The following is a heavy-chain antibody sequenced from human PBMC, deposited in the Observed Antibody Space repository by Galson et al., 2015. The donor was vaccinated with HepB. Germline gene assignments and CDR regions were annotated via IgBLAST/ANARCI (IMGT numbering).Heavy chain of an antibody. J-gene: IGHJ1*01. CDR1: GFAFSSYS. D-gene: IGHD2-21*01. CDR3: ARSHIVVGAEYFQH. V-gene: IGHV3-48*02. Sequence: SLRLSCAASGFAFSSYSMNWVRQAPGKGLEWVSYMSSSSSTIYYADSVKGRFTISRDNAKNSLYLQMNSLRDEDTAVYYCARSHIVVGAEYFQHWGQGTLVTVSS. CDR2: MSSSSSTI.